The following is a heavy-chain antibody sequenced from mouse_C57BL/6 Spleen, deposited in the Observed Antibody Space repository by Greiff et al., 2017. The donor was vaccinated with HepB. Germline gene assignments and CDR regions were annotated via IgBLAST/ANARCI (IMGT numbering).Heavy chain of an antibody. Sequence: EVMLVESGGDLVKPGGSLKLSYAASGFTFSSYGMSWVRQTPDKRLEWVATISSGGSYTYYPDSVKGRFTISRDNAKNTLYLQMSSLKSEDTAMYYCARNPRYSNFSMDYWGQGTSVTVSS. CDR3: ARNPRYSNFSMDY. D-gene: IGHD2-5*01. J-gene: IGHJ4*01. CDR1: GFTFSSYG. V-gene: IGHV5-6*01. CDR2: ISSGGSYT.